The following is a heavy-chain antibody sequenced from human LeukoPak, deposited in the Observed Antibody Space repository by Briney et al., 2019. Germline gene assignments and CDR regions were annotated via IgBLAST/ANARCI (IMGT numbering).Heavy chain of an antibody. V-gene: IGHV3-7*01. CDR1: GFTFSSYW. J-gene: IGHJ3*02. D-gene: IGHD6-13*01. CDR2: IKPDGSEI. CDR3: ARDRPSAAAGWNDAFDN. Sequence: GGSLRLSCATSGFTFSSYWMSWVRQAPGKGLEWVANIKPDGSEIHYVDSVKGRFTISRDNAKNSLYPQMNSLGNEDTAVYYCARDRPSAAAGWNDAFDNWGQGTMVTVSS.